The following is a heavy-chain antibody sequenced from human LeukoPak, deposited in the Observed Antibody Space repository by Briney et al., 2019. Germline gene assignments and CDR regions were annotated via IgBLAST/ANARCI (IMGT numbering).Heavy chain of an antibody. CDR1: GFTFSSYG. CDR2: ISYDGSNK. D-gene: IGHD3-22*01. J-gene: IGHJ4*02. Sequence: GGSLRLSCAASGFTFSSYGMHWVRQAPGKGLEWVAVISYDGSNKYYADSVKGRFTISRDNSKNTLYLQMNSLRAEDTAVYYCAKSGAHYYDSSPASPFDYWGQGTLVTVSS. CDR3: AKSGAHYYDSSPASPFDY. V-gene: IGHV3-30*18.